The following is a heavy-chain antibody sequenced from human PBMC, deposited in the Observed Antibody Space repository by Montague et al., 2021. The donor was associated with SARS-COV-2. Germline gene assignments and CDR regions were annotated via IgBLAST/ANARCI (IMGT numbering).Heavy chain of an antibody. Sequence: SETLSLTCTVSGGSISGYYWSWIRQSPGKGLEWIGYIYYSGSTKYNPFLESRVTVSVDRFKNQVSLKLSSVTPADTAVYYCARLLRSCSNGVCRTYYYYAMDVWGQGTTVTVSS. CDR1: GGSISGYY. CDR3: ARLLRSCSNGVCRTYYYYAMDV. D-gene: IGHD2-8*01. J-gene: IGHJ6*02. CDR2: IYYSGST. V-gene: IGHV4-59*01.